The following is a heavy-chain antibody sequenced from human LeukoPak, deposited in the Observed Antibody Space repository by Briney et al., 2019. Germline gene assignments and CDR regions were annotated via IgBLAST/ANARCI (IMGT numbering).Heavy chain of an antibody. CDR3: AKDRAYYYDSSGYFDY. Sequence: GGSLRLSCAASGFTFSSYAMSWVRQAPGKGLEWVSAINGSGGSTYYADSVKGRFTISRDNSKNTLYLRMNSLRAEDTAVYYCAKDRAYYYDSSGYFDYWGQGTLVTVSS. V-gene: IGHV3-23*01. D-gene: IGHD3-22*01. CDR1: GFTFSSYA. J-gene: IGHJ4*02. CDR2: INGSGGST.